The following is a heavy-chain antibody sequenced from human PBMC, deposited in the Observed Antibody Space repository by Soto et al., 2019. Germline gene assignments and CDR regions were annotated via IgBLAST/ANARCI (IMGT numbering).Heavy chain of an antibody. Sequence: QVQLVQSGSEVKKSGASVRVSCRASGFTFTTSGITWVRQAPGQGLEWMGWFNLYNGDTNYAQKFPGRVTMTTDASTTPAYMELRSLRSADTAMYSCARDLFGELPNWGQGTRVTVSS. CDR2: FNLYNGDT. J-gene: IGHJ4*02. CDR1: GFTFTTSG. D-gene: IGHD3-10*01. CDR3: ARDLFGELPN. V-gene: IGHV1-18*01.